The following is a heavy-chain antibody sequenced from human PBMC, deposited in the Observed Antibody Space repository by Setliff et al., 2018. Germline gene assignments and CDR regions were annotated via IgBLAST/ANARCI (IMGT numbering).Heavy chain of an antibody. V-gene: IGHV3-15*01. CDR2: IKSKADGGTA. Sequence: GGSLRLSCAASGFTFSDAWMNWVRQAPGKGLEWVGRIKSKADGGTADFAAPVKGRFTISRDDSKNTMSLQMNSLKTEDTAVYYCTRHEYVLWWGQGTLVTVSS. CDR1: GFTFSDAW. D-gene: IGHD2-21*01. J-gene: IGHJ4*02. CDR3: TRHEYVLW.